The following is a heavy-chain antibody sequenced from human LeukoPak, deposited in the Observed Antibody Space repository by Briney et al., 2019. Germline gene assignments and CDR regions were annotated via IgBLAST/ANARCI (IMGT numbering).Heavy chain of an antibody. V-gene: IGHV2-5*02. CDR1: GFSLTTSGVV. CDR3: VHRTTVTSFDY. J-gene: IGHJ4*02. CDR2: IYGDDNE. D-gene: IGHD4-17*01. Sequence: SGPTLVNPTQTLTLTCTFSGFSLTTSGVVVGWVRQPPGKALEWVAFIYGDDNERYSPSLKSRLTITKDTSKNQVVLTMTNVDPVDTATYYCVHRTTVTSFDYWGQGTLVTVSS.